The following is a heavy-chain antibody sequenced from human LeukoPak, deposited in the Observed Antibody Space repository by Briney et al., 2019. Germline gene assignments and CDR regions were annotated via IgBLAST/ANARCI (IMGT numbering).Heavy chain of an antibody. CDR3: ANLGANTRISGDY. Sequence: GGSLRLSCAASGFTFTNYAMTWVRQAPGKGLEWVSEVRGSGGDTYYADSVKGRFTISRDNSKKMLYLQMSSLRAEDTAVYYCANLGANTRISGDYWGQGTLVTVS. CDR1: GFTFTNYA. CDR2: VRGSGGDT. V-gene: IGHV3-23*01. J-gene: IGHJ4*02. D-gene: IGHD1-14*01.